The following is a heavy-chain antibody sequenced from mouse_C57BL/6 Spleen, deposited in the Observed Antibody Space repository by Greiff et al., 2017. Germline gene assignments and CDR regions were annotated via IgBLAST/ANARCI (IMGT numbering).Heavy chain of an antibody. CDR3: TAYYDYAWFAY. D-gene: IGHD2-4*01. V-gene: IGHV6-3*01. Sequence: EVHLVESGGGLVQPGGSMKLSCVASGFTFSNYWMNWVRQSPEKGLEWVAQIRLKSDNYATHYAESVKGRFTISRDDSESSVYLQMNNLRAEDTGIYYCTAYYDYAWFAYWGQGTLVTVSA. J-gene: IGHJ3*01. CDR1: GFTFSNYW. CDR2: IRLKSDNYAT.